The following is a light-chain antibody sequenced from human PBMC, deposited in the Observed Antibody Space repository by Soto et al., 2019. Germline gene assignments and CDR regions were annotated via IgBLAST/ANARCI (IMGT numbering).Light chain of an antibody. CDR2: DVS. CDR1: SSDVGGYNY. V-gene: IGLV2-14*01. Sequence: QSALTQPASVSGSPGQSITISCTGTSSDVGGYNYVSWYQQPPGKSPKLMIYDVSNRPSGVSIRFSGSKSGNTASLTISGLQAEDEADYYCSSYTTSSPHVVFGGGTKLTVL. CDR3: SSYTTSSPHVV. J-gene: IGLJ2*01.